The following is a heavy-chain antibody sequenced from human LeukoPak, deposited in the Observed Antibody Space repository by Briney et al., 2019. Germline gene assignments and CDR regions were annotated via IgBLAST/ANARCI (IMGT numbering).Heavy chain of an antibody. Sequence: PGGSLRLSCAASGFTFSSYSMNWVRQAPGKGLEWVSSISYSGSYIYYADSVKGQFTISRDNAKNSLYLQMNSLRAEDTAVYYCARDLGYSTYYWGQGTLVTVSS. CDR1: GFTFSSYS. D-gene: IGHD6-13*01. CDR2: ISYSGSYI. V-gene: IGHV3-21*01. CDR3: ARDLGYSTYY. J-gene: IGHJ4*02.